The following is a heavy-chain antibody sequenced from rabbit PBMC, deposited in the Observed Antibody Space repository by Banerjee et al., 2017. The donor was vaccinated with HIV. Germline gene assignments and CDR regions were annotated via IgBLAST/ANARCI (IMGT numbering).Heavy chain of an antibody. Sequence: QSLEESGGDLVKPGASLTLTCTASGFSFSSYYYMCWVRQAPGKGLEWIACIYGGSSGSTYYATWAKGRFTISKTSSTTVTLQMTSLTAADTATYFCARTDAGSAYYAAYGMDLWGPGTLVTVS. D-gene: IGHD8-1*01. CDR2: IYGGSSGST. CDR1: GFSFSSYYY. J-gene: IGHJ6*01. V-gene: IGHV1S40*01. CDR3: ARTDAGSAYYAAYGMDL.